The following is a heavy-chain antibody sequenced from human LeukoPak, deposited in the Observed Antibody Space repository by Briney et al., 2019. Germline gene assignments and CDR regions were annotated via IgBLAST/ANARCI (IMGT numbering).Heavy chain of an antibody. CDR1: GFTFGIYA. J-gene: IGHJ4*02. Sequence: PGGSLRLSCAASGFTFGIYAMHWVRQAPGKGLEWVAVITSDGSDQYYADSVKDRFIISRDRSKNTVYLQMNSLRAEDTAVYYCAKDGGYGSAWPFDYWGQGTLVTVSS. CDR2: ITSDGSDQ. V-gene: IGHV3-30*04. D-gene: IGHD6-19*01. CDR3: AKDGGYGSAWPFDY.